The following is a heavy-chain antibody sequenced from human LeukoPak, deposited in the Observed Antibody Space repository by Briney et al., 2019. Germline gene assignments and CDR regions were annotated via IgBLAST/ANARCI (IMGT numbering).Heavy chain of an antibody. CDR2: ISAYNGNR. Sequence: ASVKVSCKASGGTFSSYAISWVRQAPGQGLEWMGWISAYNGNRNYAQKLQGRVTMTTDTSTSTAYMELRSLRSDDTAFYYCARVTSGYDPFDYWGQGTLVTVSS. D-gene: IGHD5-12*01. CDR1: GGTFSSYA. V-gene: IGHV1-18*01. CDR3: ARVTSGYDPFDY. J-gene: IGHJ4*02.